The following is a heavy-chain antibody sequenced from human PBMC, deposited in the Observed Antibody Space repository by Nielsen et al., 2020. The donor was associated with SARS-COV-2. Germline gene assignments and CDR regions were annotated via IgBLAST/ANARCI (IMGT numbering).Heavy chain of an antibody. Sequence: WVRQAPGQRLEWIGWIVVGSGNTNYAQKFQERVTITRDMSTSTAYMELSSLRSEDTAVYYCAARLSVGPGDYWGQGTLVTVSS. V-gene: IGHV1-58*01. CDR3: AARLSVGPGDY. CDR2: IVVGSGNT. J-gene: IGHJ4*02. D-gene: IGHD3-16*01.